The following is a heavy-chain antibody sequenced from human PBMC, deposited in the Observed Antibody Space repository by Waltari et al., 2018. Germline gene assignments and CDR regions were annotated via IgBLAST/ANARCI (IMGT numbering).Heavy chain of an antibody. Sequence: QVQLQESGPGLVKPSETLSLTCTVSGGSISSYYWSWIRQPPGKGLEWIGYIYYSGSTNYNPALKSRGTIAVDTSKNQFSLKLSSVTAADTAVYYCARSRRGPYDFWSGYGMDVWGQGTTVTVSS. D-gene: IGHD3-3*01. V-gene: IGHV4-59*01. CDR2: IYYSGST. J-gene: IGHJ6*02. CDR3: ARSRRGPYDFWSGYGMDV. CDR1: GGSISSYY.